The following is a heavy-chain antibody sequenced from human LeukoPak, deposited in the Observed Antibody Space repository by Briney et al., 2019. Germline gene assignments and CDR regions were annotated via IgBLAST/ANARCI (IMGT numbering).Heavy chain of an antibody. V-gene: IGHV4-39*01. J-gene: IGHJ1*01. Sequence: SETLSLTCTVSGGSISSYYWGWIRQPPGKGLEWIGSIYDSGSTYYNPSLKSRVTISVDTSKNQFSLKLNPVTAADTAVYYCARAYSSSWYPHFQHWGQGTLVTVSS. D-gene: IGHD6-13*01. CDR1: GGSISSYY. CDR3: ARAYSSSWYPHFQH. CDR2: IYDSGST.